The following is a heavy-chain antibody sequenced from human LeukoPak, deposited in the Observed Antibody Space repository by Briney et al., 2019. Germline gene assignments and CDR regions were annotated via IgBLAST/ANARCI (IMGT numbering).Heavy chain of an antibody. CDR2: INDNGGGT. V-gene: IGHV3-23*01. CDR3: AKKLGSSPGDFFDS. D-gene: IGHD6-6*01. CDR1: GFIFSRYA. Sequence: GGSLRLSCAASGFIFSRYAMSWVRQAPGKGLEWVSDINDNGGGTFYADSVKGRFTVSRDNSKNTLYMQMNSLRGGDTAVYYCAKKLGSSPGDFFDSGGQGTLVTVSS. J-gene: IGHJ4*02.